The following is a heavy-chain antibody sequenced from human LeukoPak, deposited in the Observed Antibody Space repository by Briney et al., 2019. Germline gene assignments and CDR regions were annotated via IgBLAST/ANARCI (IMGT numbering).Heavy chain of an antibody. V-gene: IGHV3-9*01. J-gene: IGHJ5*02. Sequence: GRSLRLSCAASGFTFDDYAMHWVRQAPGKGLEWVSGISGSVGYADSVKGRLTISRDSAKNSLYLQMNSLRAEHTAPYTCAKGRAKYQLLSKNWVAPWGPGTPVTVS. CDR1: GFTFDDYA. CDR2: ISGSV. D-gene: IGHD2-2*01. CDR3: AKGRAKYQLLSKNWVAP.